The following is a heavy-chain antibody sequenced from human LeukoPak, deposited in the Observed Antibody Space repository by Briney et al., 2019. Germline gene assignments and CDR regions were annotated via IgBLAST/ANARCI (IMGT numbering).Heavy chain of an antibody. V-gene: IGHV4-59*01. CDR1: GGSISNSY. D-gene: IGHD2-8*01. CDR2: TSYSGIT. CDR3: ARLLLDYTNEEWKFGGPHLPE. Sequence: SETLSLTCTVSGGSISNSYWTWLRQPPGKTLEWIGSTSYSGITNRNPSLKSRVSFTLDSSTTEIPLPLTSVTAAQTAAFFCARLLLDYTNEEWKFGGPHLPEWGEGTLVSVSS. J-gene: IGHJ4*02.